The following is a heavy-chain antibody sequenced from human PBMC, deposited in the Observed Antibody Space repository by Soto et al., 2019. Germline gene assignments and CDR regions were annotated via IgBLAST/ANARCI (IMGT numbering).Heavy chain of an antibody. V-gene: IGHV2-5*02. Sequence: QITLKESGPTLVKHTQTLTLNCTFSGFSLSTSGVGVGWIRQPPGKALEWLALIYWDDDKRYSPSLKSRLTITKDTSKNQVVLTMTNMDPVDTATYYCAHRRGYYDSSGYWFDPWGQGTRVTVSS. CDR2: IYWDDDK. D-gene: IGHD3-22*01. CDR1: GFSLSTSGVG. CDR3: AHRRGYYDSSGYWFDP. J-gene: IGHJ5*02.